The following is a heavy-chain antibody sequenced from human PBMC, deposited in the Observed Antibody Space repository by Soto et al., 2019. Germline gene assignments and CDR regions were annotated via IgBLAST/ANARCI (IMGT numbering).Heavy chain of an antibody. CDR2: ITPLLGTA. CDR1: GDTFTGHA. D-gene: IGHD2-8*01. V-gene: IGHV1-69*01. CDR3: ARLRLEPEGANIPLMFGLDV. Sequence: QVQLVQSGAEVKKPGSSVRVSCKASGDTFTGHAITWVRQAPAQGLEWLGVITPLLGTANYAPNFQGRVTITADDSATTPFLALTSLKFDDTAVYYCARLRLEPEGANIPLMFGLDVWGQGTTVTVSS. J-gene: IGHJ6*02.